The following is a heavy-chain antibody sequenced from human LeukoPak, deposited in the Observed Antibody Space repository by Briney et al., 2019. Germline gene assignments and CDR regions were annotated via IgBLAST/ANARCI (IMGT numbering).Heavy chain of an antibody. V-gene: IGHV3-30*18. D-gene: IGHD6-19*01. CDR1: EFTFNNHD. J-gene: IGHJ4*02. CDR3: AKSPDVAGTGRFDY. CDR2: ISYDGRNK. Sequence: GGSLRLSCAASEFTFNNHDMHWVRQAPGKGLEWVAAISYDGRNKYYADSVKGRFTISRDNSKNTLNLQMNSLRTDDTAVYYCAKSPDVAGTGRFDYWGQGTLVTVFS.